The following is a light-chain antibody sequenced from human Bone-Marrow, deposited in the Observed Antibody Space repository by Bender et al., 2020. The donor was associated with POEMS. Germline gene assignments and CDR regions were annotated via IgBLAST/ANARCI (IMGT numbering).Light chain of an antibody. V-gene: IGLV2-23*02. CDR3: FSYAGGDTYV. J-gene: IGLJ1*01. CDR1: SSDIGSYEL. Sequence: QSALTQPASVSGSPGQSITISCTGTSSDIGSYELVSWYQQDPGKAPKLMIYGVNKRPSRVSIHFSGSKSGNTASLTISGLQAEDEADYYCFSYAGGDTYVFGTGTKVTVL. CDR2: GVN.